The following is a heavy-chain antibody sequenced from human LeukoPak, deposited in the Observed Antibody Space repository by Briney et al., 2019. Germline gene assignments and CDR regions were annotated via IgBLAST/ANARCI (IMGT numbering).Heavy chain of an antibody. V-gene: IGHV3-23*01. CDR3: AKDRLPDGRWSLDY. D-gene: IGHD6-13*01. CDR2: IYGSGGGI. CDR1: GFPFSTYA. J-gene: IGHJ4*02. Sequence: HPGGSLRLSCAASGFPFSTYAMNWVRQAPGKGLEWVSAIYGSGGGIQYADSVKGRFTISRDNSKNTLYLQMNSLRAEDTALYYCAKDRLPDGRWSLDYWGQGTLVTVSS.